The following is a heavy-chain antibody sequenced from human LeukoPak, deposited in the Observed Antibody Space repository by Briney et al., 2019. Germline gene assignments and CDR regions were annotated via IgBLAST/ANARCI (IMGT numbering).Heavy chain of an antibody. CDR1: GHTLIKLS. Sequence: ASVKVSCKVSGHTLIKLSMHWVRQAPGKGLEWLGSFDPEHGEAIYAQKFQGRVTITTDESTSTAYMELSSLRSEDTAVYYCARDIAARRGNDYYYYYMDVWGKGTTVTVSS. V-gene: IGHV1-24*01. CDR3: ARDIAARRGNDYYYYYMDV. J-gene: IGHJ6*03. D-gene: IGHD6-6*01. CDR2: FDPEHGEA.